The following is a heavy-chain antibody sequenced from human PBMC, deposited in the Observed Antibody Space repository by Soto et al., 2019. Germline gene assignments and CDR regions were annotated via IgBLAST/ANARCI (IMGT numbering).Heavy chain of an antibody. CDR3: ARGPLYCSGGSCYYDFDY. V-gene: IGHV1-2*04. D-gene: IGHD2-15*01. CDR2: INPNSGGT. J-gene: IGHJ4*02. Sequence: EASVKVSCKASGYTFTVYYMHCVLQAPVQWLDWMGCINPNSGGTNYAQKFQGWVTMTRDTSISTAYMELSRLRSDDTAVYYCARGPLYCSGGSCYYDFDYWGQGTLVTVSS. CDR1: GYTFTVYY.